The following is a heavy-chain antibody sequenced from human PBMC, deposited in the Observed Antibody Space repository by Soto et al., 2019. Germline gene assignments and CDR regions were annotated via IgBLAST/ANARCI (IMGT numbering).Heavy chain of an antibody. D-gene: IGHD3-3*01. CDR1: GFTFSSYA. Sequence: EVQLLESGGGLVQPGGSLRLSCAASGFTFSSYAMSWVRQAPGKGLEWVSAISGSGGSTYYADAVKGRFTISRDNSKNTLYLHRNSLRAEDTAVYYCAAKSITKNPYYYYYGMDVWGQGTTVTVSS. J-gene: IGHJ6*02. V-gene: IGHV3-23*01. CDR2: ISGSGGST. CDR3: AAKSITKNPYYYYYGMDV.